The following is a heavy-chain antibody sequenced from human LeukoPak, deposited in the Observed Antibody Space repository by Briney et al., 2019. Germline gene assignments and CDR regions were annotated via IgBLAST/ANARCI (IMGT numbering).Heavy chain of an antibody. J-gene: IGHJ3*02. CDR2: IYYSGST. CDR3: ARDDGAFDI. Sequence: SETLSLTCTVSGGSISSHYWSWIRQPPGKGLEWLGYIYYSGSTNYNPSLKSRVTISVDTSKNQFSLKLSSVTAADTAVYYCARDDGAFDIWGQGTMVTVSS. V-gene: IGHV4-59*11. CDR1: GGSISSHY.